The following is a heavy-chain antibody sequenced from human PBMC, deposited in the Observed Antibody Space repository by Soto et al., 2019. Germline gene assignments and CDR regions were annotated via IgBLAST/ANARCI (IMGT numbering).Heavy chain of an antibody. J-gene: IGHJ4*02. Sequence: QVQLQESGPGLVKPSQTLSLTCTVSGGSISSGGYYWSWIRQHPGKGLEWIGYIYYSGSTYYNPSLKILVTISVDTCKNQFSLKLSSVTAADTAVYYCARGSGYRPPVYFDYWGQGTLVTVSS. CDR2: IYYSGST. CDR1: GGSISSGGYY. V-gene: IGHV4-31*01. D-gene: IGHD5-12*01. CDR3: ARGSGYRPPVYFDY.